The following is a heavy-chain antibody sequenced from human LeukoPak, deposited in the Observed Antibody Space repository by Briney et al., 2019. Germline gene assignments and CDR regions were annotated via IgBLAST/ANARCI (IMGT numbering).Heavy chain of an antibody. Sequence: GGPLKISCEGSGSRFINYWSGGVRQMPGKGLEWMGIIYPGDYETRYSPSFQGLVTISVDKSISTAYLQWSTLKASDTAMYYCAIPPGYCGNDCSFDHWGQGTLVPVSS. J-gene: IGHJ4*02. V-gene: IGHV5-51*01. D-gene: IGHD2-21*02. CDR1: GSRFINYW. CDR2: IYPGDYET. CDR3: AIPPGYCGNDCSFDH.